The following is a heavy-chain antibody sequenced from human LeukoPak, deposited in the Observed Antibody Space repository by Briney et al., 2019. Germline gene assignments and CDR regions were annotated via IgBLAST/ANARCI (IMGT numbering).Heavy chain of an antibody. J-gene: IGHJ4*02. CDR2: IYYSGST. Sequence: SETLSLTCTVSGGSISSYYWSWIRQPPGKGLEWIGYIYYSGSTFYNPSLKSRVTISVDTSKNQFSLKLSSMTAADTAVYYCARDQDYYGSGSYGPDYWGQGTLVTVSS. D-gene: IGHD3-10*01. CDR3: ARDQDYYGSGSYGPDY. V-gene: IGHV4-59*12. CDR1: GGSISSYY.